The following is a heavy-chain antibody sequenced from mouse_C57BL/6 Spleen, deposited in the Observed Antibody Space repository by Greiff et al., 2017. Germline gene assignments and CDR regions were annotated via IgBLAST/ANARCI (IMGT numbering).Heavy chain of an antibody. V-gene: IGHV1-42*01. Sequence: VQLKQSGPELVKPGASVKISCKASGYSFTGYYMNWVKQSPEKSLEWIGEINPSTGGTTYNQKFKAKATLTVDKSSSTAYMQLKSLTSEDSAVYYCARGYGSRNYYAMDYWGQGTSVTVSS. J-gene: IGHJ4*01. CDR3: ARGYGSRNYYAMDY. D-gene: IGHD1-1*01. CDR2: INPSTGGT. CDR1: GYSFTGYY.